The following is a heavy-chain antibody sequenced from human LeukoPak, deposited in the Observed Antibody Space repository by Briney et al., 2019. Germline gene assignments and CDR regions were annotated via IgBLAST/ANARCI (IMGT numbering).Heavy chain of an antibody. CDR2: ISQDGSGK. CDR1: GFTFSNYW. Sequence: PGGSLRLSCGASGFTFSNYWMSWVRQAPGKGLEWVINISQDGSGKNYADSVEGRFTISRDNAKNSLYLQMNSLRAEDTAVYYCAGAAIRSYFDYWGQGTLVTVSS. D-gene: IGHD2-21*02. J-gene: IGHJ4*02. V-gene: IGHV3-7*03. CDR3: AGAAIRSYFDY.